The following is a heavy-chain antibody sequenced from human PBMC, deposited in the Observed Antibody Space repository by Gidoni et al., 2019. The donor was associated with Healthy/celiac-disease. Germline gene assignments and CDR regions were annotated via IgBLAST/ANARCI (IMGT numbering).Heavy chain of an antibody. J-gene: IGHJ4*02. Sequence: QVQLLESGGALVKPGSSLRLSCAASGFTFSDYSISWIRKAPGKGLGWVSYISSSGSNIYYADSVKGRFTISRDNAKNSLYLQMNSLRSEDTAVYDWARGHKIRITMVRGVWSLDYWGQGTLVTVSS. CDR2: ISSSGSNI. CDR1: GFTFSDYS. V-gene: IGHV3-11*01. CDR3: ARGHKIRITMVRGVWSLDY. D-gene: IGHD3-10*01.